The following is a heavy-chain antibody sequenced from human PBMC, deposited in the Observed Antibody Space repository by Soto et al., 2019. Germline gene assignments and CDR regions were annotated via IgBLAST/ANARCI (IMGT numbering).Heavy chain of an antibody. J-gene: IGHJ4*02. CDR3: TRQRLLWGPFDY. CDR2: VRSKANTYAT. D-gene: IGHD3-10*01. V-gene: IGHV3-73*01. CDR1: GSTFSAST. Sequence: GGSLRLSCTDSGSTFSASTIHWVRQACGKGLEWIGRVRSKANTYATAYGASMKGKFTISRDDSENTAFLQMNSLKAEDTAVYFCTRQRLLWGPFDYWGQGTPVTVSS.